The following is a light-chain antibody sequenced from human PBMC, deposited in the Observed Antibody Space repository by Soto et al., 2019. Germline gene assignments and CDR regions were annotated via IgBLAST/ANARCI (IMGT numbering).Light chain of an antibody. Sequence: QSLLTQPRSVSGSPGQSVTISCTGTSSDVGGYNYVSWFQHYPGKAPKLMIYDVSRRPSGVPDRFSGSKSGNTASLTISGLQAEDEADYYCCSHAGTYTFRVFGTGTKVTVL. CDR2: DVS. V-gene: IGLV2-11*01. CDR3: CSHAGTYTFRV. J-gene: IGLJ1*01. CDR1: SSDVGGYNY.